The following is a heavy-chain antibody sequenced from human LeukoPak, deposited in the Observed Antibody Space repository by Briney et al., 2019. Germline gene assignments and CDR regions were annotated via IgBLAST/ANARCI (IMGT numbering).Heavy chain of an antibody. CDR2: MNPNSGNT. D-gene: IGHD3-3*01. J-gene: IGHJ4*02. CDR1: GYTFTSYD. V-gene: IGHV1-8*03. Sequence: GASVKVSCKASGYTFTSYDINWVRQATGQGLEWMGWMNPNSGNTGYAQKFQGRVTITRNTSISTAYMELSSLRSEDTAVYYCARGGLNYDFWSGYYTLDYWGQGTLVTVSS. CDR3: ARGGLNYDFWSGYYTLDY.